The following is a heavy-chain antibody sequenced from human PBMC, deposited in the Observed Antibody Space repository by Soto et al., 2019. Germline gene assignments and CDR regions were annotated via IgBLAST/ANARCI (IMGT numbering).Heavy chain of an antibody. CDR2: IKQDGTER. J-gene: IGHJ4*02. Sequence: EVQLVESGGGLVQPGGSLRLSCAASGFRFTDYWMNWVRQAPGKGLEWVASIKQDGTERSYVDSVKGRFTISRDNAKNSLFLQVHSLTAEDTAVYYCARDGVMPGLYFDLWGQGTLVTVSS. D-gene: IGHD2-21*01. CDR3: ARDGVMPGLYFDL. V-gene: IGHV3-7*01. CDR1: GFRFTDYW.